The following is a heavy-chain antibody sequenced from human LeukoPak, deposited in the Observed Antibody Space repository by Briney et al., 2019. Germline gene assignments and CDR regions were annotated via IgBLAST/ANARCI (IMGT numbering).Heavy chain of an antibody. CDR2: IKQNGSEK. D-gene: IGHD6-13*01. V-gene: IGHV3-7*01. CDR3: ARDLQQLVRYNWFDP. J-gene: IGHJ5*02. Sequence: GGSLRLSCAASGFTFSSYWMSWVRQAPGKGLEWVANIKQNGSEKYYVDSVKGRFTISRDNAENSLYLQMNSLRAEDTAVYFCARDLQQLVRYNWFDPWGQGTLVTVSS. CDR1: GFTFSSYW.